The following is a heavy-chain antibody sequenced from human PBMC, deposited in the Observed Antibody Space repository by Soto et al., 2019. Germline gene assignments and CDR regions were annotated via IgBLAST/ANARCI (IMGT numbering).Heavy chain of an antibody. J-gene: IGHJ1*01. CDR2: INHSGST. CDR1: GGSFSGYY. Sequence: QVQLQQWGAGLLKPSETLSLTCAVYGGSFSGYYWSWIRQPPGKGLEWIGEINHSGSTNYNPSLKSRVTISVDTSKNQFSLKRISVTAADTAVYYCARKGIAAAKHWGQGTLVTVSS. CDR3: ARKGIAAAKH. V-gene: IGHV4-34*01. D-gene: IGHD6-13*01.